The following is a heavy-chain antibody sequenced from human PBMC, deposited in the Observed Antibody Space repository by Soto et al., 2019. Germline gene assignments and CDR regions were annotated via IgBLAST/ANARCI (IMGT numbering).Heavy chain of an antibody. D-gene: IGHD4-17*01. J-gene: IGHJ5*02. CDR1: GYTFTSYD. Sequence: QVQLVQSGAEVKEPGASVKVSCKASGYTFTSYDINWVRQATGQGLEYLGWMNPNSGNTGYVQKFQGRVTMTRDTSISTAYMELSSLRSEDTAVYFCARGVKYGAYSRWFDPWGQGTLVTVSS. CDR3: ARGVKYGAYSRWFDP. CDR2: MNPNSGNT. V-gene: IGHV1-8*01.